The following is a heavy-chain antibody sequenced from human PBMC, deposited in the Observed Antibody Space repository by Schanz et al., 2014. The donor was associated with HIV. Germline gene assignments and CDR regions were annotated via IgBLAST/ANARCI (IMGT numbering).Heavy chain of an antibody. CDR1: GFNFNNYA. J-gene: IGHJ4*02. V-gene: IGHV3-23*01. D-gene: IGHD3-22*01. CDR2: ISESGGRT. Sequence: EVQLLESGGGLEQPGGSLRLSCAASGFNFNNYAMTWVRQAPGKGLEWVSSISESGGRTYYADSVNGRFTISRDNSKNTLYLQMXXLRIXDTAVYYCAKPEYDSRGNSQSHFDYWGQGTLVTVSS. CDR3: AKPEYDSRGNSQSHFDY.